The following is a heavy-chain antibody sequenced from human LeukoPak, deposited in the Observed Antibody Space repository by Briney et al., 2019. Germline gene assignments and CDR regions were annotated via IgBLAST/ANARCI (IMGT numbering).Heavy chain of an antibody. CDR3: ARHSGGYDLDY. Sequence: GESLKISCKGSGYRFTSYWITWVRQMPGKGLEWMGRIDLSDSYTNYSPSFQGHVTISVDKSSSTAYLQWSSLKASDTAMYYCARHSGGYDLDYWGQGTLVTVSA. CDR2: IDLSDSYT. J-gene: IGHJ4*02. V-gene: IGHV5-10-1*01. CDR1: GYRFTSYW. D-gene: IGHD5-12*01.